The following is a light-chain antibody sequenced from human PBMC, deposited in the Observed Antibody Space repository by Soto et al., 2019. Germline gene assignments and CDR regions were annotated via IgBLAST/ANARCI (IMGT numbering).Light chain of an antibody. J-gene: IGKJ4*01. V-gene: IGKV4-1*01. CDR2: WAS. Sequence: DIVMTQSPDSLAVSLGERATINCKSSQSVLLTSNNKNYLAWYQQKPGQPTKVLIAWASTRESVVPDRFSGRGSGTDFTLTITSLPAEDVAVYYCQQYYTTLTFGGGTKVAIK. CDR1: QSVLLTSNNKNY. CDR3: QQYYTTLT.